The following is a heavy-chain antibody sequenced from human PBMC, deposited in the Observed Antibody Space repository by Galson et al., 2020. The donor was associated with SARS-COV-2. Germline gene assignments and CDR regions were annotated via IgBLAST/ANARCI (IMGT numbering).Heavy chain of an antibody. CDR3: ARDGQLSSGWAFDY. CDR2: IFFAGSGK. CDR1: GFTFSSYA. J-gene: IGHJ4*02. V-gene: IGHV3-30*04. D-gene: IGHD6-19*01. Sequence: GESLKISCAASGFTFSSYAMHWVRQAPGKGLEWVAQIFFAGSGKYYGDSVRGRFTISRDSSKNTVYLQMDNLRAEDTAVYFCARDGQLSSGWAFDYWGQGTLVTVSS.